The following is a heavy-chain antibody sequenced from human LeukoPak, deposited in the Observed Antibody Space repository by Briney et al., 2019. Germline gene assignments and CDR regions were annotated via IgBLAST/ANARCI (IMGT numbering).Heavy chain of an antibody. Sequence: SETLSLTCIVSGGSFSSGSYYWSWIRQPAGKGLEWIGRIYTSGSTNYSPSLKSRVTISIDTSKNQFSLKLSSVTAADTAVYYCAREVSPYYFDYWGQGTLATVSS. J-gene: IGHJ4*02. CDR2: IYTSGST. D-gene: IGHD2/OR15-2a*01. CDR1: GGSFSSGSYY. V-gene: IGHV4-61*02. CDR3: AREVSPYYFDY.